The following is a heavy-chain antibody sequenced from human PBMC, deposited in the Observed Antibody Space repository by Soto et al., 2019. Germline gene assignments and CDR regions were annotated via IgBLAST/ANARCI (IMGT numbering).Heavy chain of an antibody. CDR2: ISYDGGNK. V-gene: IGHV3-30*14. J-gene: IGHJ4*02. Sequence: PGGSLRLSCAASGFTFSSYNMNWVRQAPGKGLEWVALISYDGGNKFHADSVKGRFTISRDNSKNTLYLQMSSLQTEDTAVYYCARAAAILFDYWGQGALVTVSS. CDR1: GFTFSSYN. D-gene: IGHD2-2*01. CDR3: ARAAAILFDY.